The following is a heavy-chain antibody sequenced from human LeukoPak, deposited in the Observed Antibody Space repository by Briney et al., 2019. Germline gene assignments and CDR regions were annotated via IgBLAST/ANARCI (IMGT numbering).Heavy chain of an antibody. V-gene: IGHV4-31*02. CDR2: ISYSGNT. J-gene: IGHJ5*02. D-gene: IGHD3-10*01. CDR3: ASYGSGSYRFDP. CDR1: GGSVNSGGSY. Sequence: SGTLSLTCTVSGGSVNSGGSYWTWIRQHPGKGLEWIGYISYSGNTYYSPSLKSRIIISVDTSKNQFSLKLSSVTAADTAVYYCASYGSGSYRFDPWGQGTLVTVSS.